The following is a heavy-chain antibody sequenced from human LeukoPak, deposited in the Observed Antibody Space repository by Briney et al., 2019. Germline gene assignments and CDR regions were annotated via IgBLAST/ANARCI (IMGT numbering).Heavy chain of an antibody. CDR2: MNPNSGNT. J-gene: IGHJ4*02. D-gene: IGHD6-19*01. Sequence: ASVKVSCKASGYTFTNYDINWVRQATGQGLEWMGWMNPNSGNTGYAQKFQGRVTMTRNTSISTAYMELSSLRSEDTAVYYCARDGSGWYGWDYWGQGTLVTVSS. V-gene: IGHV1-8*01. CDR3: ARDGSGWYGWDY. CDR1: GYTFTNYD.